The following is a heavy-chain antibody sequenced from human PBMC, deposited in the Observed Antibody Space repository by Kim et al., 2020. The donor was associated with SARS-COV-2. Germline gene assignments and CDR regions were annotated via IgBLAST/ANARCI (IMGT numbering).Heavy chain of an antibody. CDR3: ARDPTAYDSSGYT. V-gene: IGHV3-21*01. CDR2: ISSSSSYI. J-gene: IGHJ4*02. Sequence: GGSLRLSCAASGFTFSSYSMNWVRQAPGKGLEWVSSISSSSSYIYYADSVKGRFTISRDNAKNSLYLQMNSLRAEDTAVYYCARDPTAYDSSGYTWGQGTLVTVSS. CDR1: GFTFSSYS. D-gene: IGHD3-22*01.